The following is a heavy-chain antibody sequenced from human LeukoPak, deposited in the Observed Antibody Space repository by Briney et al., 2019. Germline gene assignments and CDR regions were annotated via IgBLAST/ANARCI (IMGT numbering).Heavy chain of an antibody. V-gene: IGHV1-2*02. Sequence: ASVKVSRKASGYTFTGYYMHWVRQAPGQGLEWMGWINPNSGGTNYAQKFQGRVTITRDTSISTAYMELSRLRSDDTAVYYCARGSYYYDSSGYYPDAFDIWGQGTMVTVSS. CDR3: ARGSYYYDSSGYYPDAFDI. J-gene: IGHJ3*02. CDR2: INPNSGGT. CDR1: GYTFTGYY. D-gene: IGHD3-22*01.